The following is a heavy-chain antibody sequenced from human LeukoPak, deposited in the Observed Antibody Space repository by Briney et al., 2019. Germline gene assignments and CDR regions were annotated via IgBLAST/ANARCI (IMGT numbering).Heavy chain of an antibody. CDR3: AKDLQPPYYFDF. V-gene: IGHV3-23*01. Sequence: GGSLRLSCAASGFTFSSYAMSWVRQAPGKGLEWVSAISGSGDRTHYADSVKGRFTISRDNSKDTLYLQINSLRADDTAVYYCAKDLQPPYYFDFWGQGTLVTVSS. J-gene: IGHJ4*02. CDR2: ISGSGDRT. CDR1: GFTFSSYA.